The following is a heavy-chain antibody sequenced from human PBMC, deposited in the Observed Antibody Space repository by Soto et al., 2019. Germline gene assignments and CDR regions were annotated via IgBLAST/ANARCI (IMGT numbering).Heavy chain of an antibody. CDR1: GFTFSNYW. CDR3: ARDNIGYGPAFDY. D-gene: IGHD5-12*01. Sequence: GGSLRLSCAASGFTFSNYWVHWVRQAPGKGLKWVTLISYNGGKRYYADSVKGRFSISRDNSKATVYLQMDSLKSEDTGLYYCARDNIGYGPAFDYWGQGTLVTVSS. J-gene: IGHJ4*02. V-gene: IGHV3-30*01. CDR2: ISYNGGKR.